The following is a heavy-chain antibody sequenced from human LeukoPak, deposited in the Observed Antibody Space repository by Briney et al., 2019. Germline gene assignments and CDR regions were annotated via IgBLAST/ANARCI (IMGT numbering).Heavy chain of an antibody. CDR2: IRNGGST. J-gene: IGHJ4*02. CDR1: GFTFDDYG. CDR3: ARTYYGSGSYYPYNDY. V-gene: IGHV3-20*04. Sequence: GGSLRLSCAASGFTFDDYGMSWVRQAPGKGLEWVSGIRNGGSTGYADSVKGRFTISRDNAKNSLYLQMNSLRAEDTAVYYCARTYYGSGSYYPYNDYWGQGTLVTVSS. D-gene: IGHD3-10*01.